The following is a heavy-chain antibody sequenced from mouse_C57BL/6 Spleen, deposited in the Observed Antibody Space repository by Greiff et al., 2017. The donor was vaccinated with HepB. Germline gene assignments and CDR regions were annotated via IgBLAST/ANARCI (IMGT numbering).Heavy chain of an antibody. J-gene: IGHJ2*01. V-gene: IGHV5-9*01. CDR1: GFTFSSYT. CDR2: ISGGGGNT. Sequence: EVKVVESGGGLVKPGGSLKLSCAASGFTFSSYTMSWVRQTPEKRLEWVATISGGGGNTYYPDSVKGRFTISRDNAKNTLYLQMSSLRSEDTALYYCARRGSYYYYFDYWGQGTTLTGSS. CDR3: ARRGSYYYYFDY. D-gene: IGHD2-12*01.